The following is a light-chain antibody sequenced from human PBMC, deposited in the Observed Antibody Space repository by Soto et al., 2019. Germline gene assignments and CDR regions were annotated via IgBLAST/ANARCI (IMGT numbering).Light chain of an antibody. Sequence: DIQMTQSPSSLSASVGDRVPITCRASQGISNYLAWYRQKPGKDPELLIYAASTLQSGVPSRLRGSESGTDFTLTISSVQPDDVATYNFQTHNGGPWTFGKRTKVEIK. CDR2: AAS. J-gene: IGKJ1*01. V-gene: IGKV1-27*01. CDR1: QGISNY. CDR3: QTHNGGPWT.